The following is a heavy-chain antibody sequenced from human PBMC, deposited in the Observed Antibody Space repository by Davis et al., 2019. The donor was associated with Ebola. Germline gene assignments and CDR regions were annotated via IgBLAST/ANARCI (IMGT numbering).Heavy chain of an antibody. J-gene: IGHJ3*01. V-gene: IGHV3-23*01. Sequence: GESLKISCAASGFTFTDYYMGWIRQAPGKGLEWVSTYGTSADTYYADSVKGRFTISRDNSKNTLYLQMNGLRVEDTAIYYCAKDNRNIWSEVWGQGTMVTVSS. CDR2: GTSADT. CDR3: AKDNRNIWSEV. D-gene: IGHD2/OR15-2a*01. CDR1: GFTFTDYY.